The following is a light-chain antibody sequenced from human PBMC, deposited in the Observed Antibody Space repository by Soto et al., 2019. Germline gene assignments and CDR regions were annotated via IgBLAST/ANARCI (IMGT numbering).Light chain of an antibody. V-gene: IGKV3-20*01. Sequence: EIVLTQSPGTLSLSPGERATLSCRASQSVSNNYLAWYQQKPGQAPRLLIYGASSRATGIPDRLSGSGSGTDFTLTINRLEPEDFAVYYCQQYGSSPRTFGQGTKVDI. J-gene: IGKJ1*01. CDR1: QSVSNNY. CDR2: GAS. CDR3: QQYGSSPRT.